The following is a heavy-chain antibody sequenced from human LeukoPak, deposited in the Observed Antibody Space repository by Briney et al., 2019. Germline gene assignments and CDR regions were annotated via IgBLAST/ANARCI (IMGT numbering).Heavy chain of an antibody. J-gene: IGHJ4*02. CDR3: ARGLGAIAVAGWSDYFDY. Sequence: ASETLSLTCSVSGGSIRNYFWSWIRQPAGKGLEWIGRIFTIGSTNYNPSLKSRVTMSVDTSKNQFSLKLSSVTAADTAVYYCARGLGAIAVAGWSDYFDYWGQGTLVTVSS. CDR1: GGSIRNYF. CDR2: IFTIGST. D-gene: IGHD6-19*01. V-gene: IGHV4-4*07.